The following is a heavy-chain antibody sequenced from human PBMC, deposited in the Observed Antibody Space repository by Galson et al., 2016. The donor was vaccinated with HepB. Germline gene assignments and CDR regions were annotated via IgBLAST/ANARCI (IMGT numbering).Heavy chain of an antibody. J-gene: IGHJ4*02. CDR3: ARVTSGEWLALRYFDY. V-gene: IGHV3-30-3*01. CDR1: GFIFSSFA. D-gene: IGHD6-19*01. Sequence: SLRLSCAASGFIFSSFAMYWVRQAPGKGLEWVALISYHGSDKYYADSVKGRFTISRDNSNNTLYLQMNSLRPEDTAVYYCARVTSGEWLALRYFDYWGQGALVTVSS. CDR2: ISYHGSDK.